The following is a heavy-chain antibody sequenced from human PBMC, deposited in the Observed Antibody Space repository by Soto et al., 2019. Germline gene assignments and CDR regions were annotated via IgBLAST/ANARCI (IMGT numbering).Heavy chain of an antibody. J-gene: IGHJ4*02. D-gene: IGHD6-6*01. CDR1: GGSFSGYY. CDR3: ARPALRAARFGGFDY. V-gene: IGHV4-34*01. Sequence: SETLSLTCAVYGGSFSGYYCSWSRQPPGKGLEWIGEINHSGSTNYNPSLKSRVTISVDTSKNQFSLKLSSVTAADTAVYYCARPALRAARFGGFDYWGQGTLVTVS. CDR2: INHSGST.